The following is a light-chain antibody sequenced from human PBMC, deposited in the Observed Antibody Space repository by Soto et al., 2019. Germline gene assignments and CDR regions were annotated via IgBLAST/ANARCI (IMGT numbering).Light chain of an antibody. CDR3: QQVNVYPST. V-gene: IGKV1-39*01. CDR2: ETS. Sequence: DIQMTQSPSSLSASVGDRLTITCRASQSIDNNLNWYQQKPGKAPKLLIYETSILQSGVPSRFSGGGSGTDFTLTISSLQPEDFATYCQQVNVYPSTFGGGTKVDIK. CDR1: QSIDNN. J-gene: IGKJ4*01.